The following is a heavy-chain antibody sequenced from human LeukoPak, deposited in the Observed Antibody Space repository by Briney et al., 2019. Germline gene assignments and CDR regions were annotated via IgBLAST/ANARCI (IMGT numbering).Heavy chain of an antibody. CDR3: AKESGYDVDLEY. D-gene: IGHD5-12*01. CDR1: GFTFSTYW. Sequence: PGGSLRLSSAGSGFTFSTYWMHWVRQAPGGGLVWVSGINTDGSTTSYADSVKGRFTISRDNAKNTVYLQMSSLRAEDTAVYYCAKESGYDVDLEYWGQGALVTVSS. V-gene: IGHV3-74*01. CDR2: INTDGSTT. J-gene: IGHJ4*02.